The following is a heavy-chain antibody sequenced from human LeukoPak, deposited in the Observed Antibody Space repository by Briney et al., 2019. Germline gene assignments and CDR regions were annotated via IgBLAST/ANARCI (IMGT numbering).Heavy chain of an antibody. J-gene: IGHJ3*02. D-gene: IGHD3-22*01. CDR1: GYSISSGYS. V-gene: IGHV4-38-2*01. CDR3: ARTPSGFYDSSGYYPYAFDI. Sequence: PSETPSLTRAVPGYSISSGYSWGWVRQPPGRGLEWIGRMYHSGSNYYNPSLNSRVTISVDTSKNQFSLKLSSVTAADTAVYYCARTPSGFYDSSGYYPYAFDIWGQGTMVTVSS. CDR2: MYHSGSN.